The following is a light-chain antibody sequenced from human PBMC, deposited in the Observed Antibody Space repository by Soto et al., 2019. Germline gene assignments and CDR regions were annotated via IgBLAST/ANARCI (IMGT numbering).Light chain of an antibody. CDR2: NVS. V-gene: IGLV2-14*01. CDR3: SSYAGGFRV. CDR1: SSDIGAHTY. Sequence: QSALTQPASVSGSPGQSITISCTGTSSDIGAHTYVSWFQQHPRKVPTGIIYNVSTRPSGISDRFSGSTSGNTVSLTISGLQDEAEADYYCSSYAGGFRVFGGGTKLTVL. J-gene: IGLJ3*02.